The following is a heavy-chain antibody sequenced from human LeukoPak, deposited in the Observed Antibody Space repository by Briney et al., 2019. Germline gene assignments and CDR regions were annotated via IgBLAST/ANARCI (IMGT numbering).Heavy chain of an antibody. V-gene: IGHV1-18*01. D-gene: IGHD3-16*02. CDR3: ARVTYDYVWWSYRPLDY. Sequence: ASVKVSCKASGYTFTSYGISWVRQAPGQGLEWMGWIRAYNGNTNYAQKLQGRVTMTTDTSTSTAYMELRSLRSDDTAVYYCARVTYDYVWWSYRPLDYWGQGTLVTVSS. J-gene: IGHJ4*02. CDR2: IRAYNGNT. CDR1: GYTFTSYG.